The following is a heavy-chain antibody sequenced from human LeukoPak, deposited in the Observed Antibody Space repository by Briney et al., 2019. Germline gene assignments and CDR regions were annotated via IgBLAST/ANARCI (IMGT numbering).Heavy chain of an antibody. CDR3: ARRGGTWWLDY. V-gene: IGHV5-51*01. CDR2: IYPGDSDI. D-gene: IGHD2-8*02. Sequence: GASLKISCKGSGYSFTSYWIGWVRQMPGKGLEWMGIIYPGDSDIKYSPSFQGQVTISVDKSISTAYLQWSSLKASDTAMYYCARRGGTWWLDYWGQGTLVTVSS. J-gene: IGHJ4*02. CDR1: GYSFTSYW.